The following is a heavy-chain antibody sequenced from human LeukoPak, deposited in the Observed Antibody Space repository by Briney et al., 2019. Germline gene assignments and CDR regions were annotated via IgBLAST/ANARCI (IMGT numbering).Heavy chain of an antibody. CDR1: GFTFSSYG. CDR3: ARDPGYSSRWYIIYYYGMDV. J-gene: IGHJ6*02. CDR2: LWYDGSNK. V-gene: IGHV3-33*01. D-gene: IGHD6-13*01. Sequence: PGRSLRLSCAASGFTFSSYGMHWVRQAPGKGLEWVAVLWYDGSNKYYADSVKGRFTISRDNSKNTLYLQMNSLRAEDTAVYYCARDPGYSSRWYIIYYYGMDVWGQGTTVTVSS.